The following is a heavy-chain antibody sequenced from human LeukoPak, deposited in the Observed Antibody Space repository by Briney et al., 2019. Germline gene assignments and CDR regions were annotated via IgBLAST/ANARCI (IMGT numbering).Heavy chain of an antibody. CDR3: ARDAIYCSGGSCPVY. J-gene: IGHJ4*02. D-gene: IGHD2-15*01. CDR2: ISSSSSYI. Sequence: PGGSLRLSCAASGFTFSSYSMNWVRQAPGKGLEWVSSISSSSSYIYCADSVKGRFTISRDNAKNSLYLQMNSLRAEDTAVYYCARDAIYCSGGSCPVYWGQGTLVTVSS. V-gene: IGHV3-21*01. CDR1: GFTFSSYS.